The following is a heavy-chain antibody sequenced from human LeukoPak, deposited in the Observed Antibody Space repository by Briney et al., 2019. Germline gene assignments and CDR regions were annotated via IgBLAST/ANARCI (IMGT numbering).Heavy chain of an antibody. CDR1: GFSIGTYY. CDR2: IKQDGREK. Sequence: PGGSLRLSCAASGFSIGTYYMSWVRQAPGKGLEWVANIKQDGREKHYVDSVKGRLTISRDNSKNSLYLQMSSLRVEDRAVYYCSTAPRGSEYSPFESWGQGPLVPVSS. D-gene: IGHD3-10*01. J-gene: IGHJ4*02. V-gene: IGHV3-7*01. CDR3: STAPRGSEYSPFES.